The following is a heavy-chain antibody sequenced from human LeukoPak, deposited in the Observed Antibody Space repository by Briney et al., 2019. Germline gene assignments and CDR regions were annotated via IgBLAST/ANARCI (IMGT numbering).Heavy chain of an antibody. CDR1: GFTFDDYA. J-gene: IGHJ4*02. CDR3: AKDKRARYCSSTSCYGPSDY. Sequence: GGSLRLSCAASGFTFDDYAMHWVRQAPGKGLEWVSGISGSGGSTYYADSVKGRFTISRDNSKNTLYLQMNSLRAEDTAVYYCAKDKRARYCSSTSCYGPSDYWGQGTLVTVSS. CDR2: ISGSGGST. V-gene: IGHV3-23*01. D-gene: IGHD2-2*01.